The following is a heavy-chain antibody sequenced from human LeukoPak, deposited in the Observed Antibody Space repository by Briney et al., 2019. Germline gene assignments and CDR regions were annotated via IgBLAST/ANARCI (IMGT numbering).Heavy chain of an antibody. CDR2: ISAYNGNT. J-gene: IGHJ4*02. V-gene: IGHV1-18*01. CDR3: ARGSRIFGVVTVFDY. CDR1: GYTFTSYG. Sequence: ASVKVSCKASGYTFTSYGISWVRQAPGQGLEWMGWISAYNGNTNYAQKLQGRVTMTTDTSTSTAYMELRSLRSDDTAVYYCARGSRIFGVVTVFDYWGQGTLVTVSS. D-gene: IGHD3-3*01.